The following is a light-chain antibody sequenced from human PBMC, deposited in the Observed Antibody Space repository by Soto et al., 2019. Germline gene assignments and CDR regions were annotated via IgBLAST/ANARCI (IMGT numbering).Light chain of an antibody. Sequence: IVMTQSPGTLSLSPGDTATLSCRASQSISGALAWYQQKPGQAPRLLIYGASTRATTFPARFRGSGSGTGFTLTISSLEPEDFAVYYCQQYSSSLWTFGQGTKVDNK. CDR1: QSISGA. CDR3: QQYSSSLWT. J-gene: IGKJ1*01. CDR2: GAS. V-gene: IGKV3-15*01.